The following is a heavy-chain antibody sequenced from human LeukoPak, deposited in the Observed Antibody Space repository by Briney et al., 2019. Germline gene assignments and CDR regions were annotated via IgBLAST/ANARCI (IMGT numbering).Heavy chain of an antibody. CDR1: GFTVSSNY. V-gene: IGHV3-53*01. Sequence: GSLRLSCAASGFTVSSNYMSWVRQAPGKGLEWVSVIYSGGSTYYADSVKGRFTISRDNSKNTLYLQMNSLRAEDTAVYYCARGGGSYLYYFDYWGQGTLVTVSS. D-gene: IGHD1-26*01. CDR2: IYSGGST. J-gene: IGHJ4*02. CDR3: ARGGGSYLYYFDY.